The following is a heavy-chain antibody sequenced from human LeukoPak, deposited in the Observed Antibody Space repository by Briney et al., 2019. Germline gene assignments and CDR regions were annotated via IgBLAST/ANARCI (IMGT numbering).Heavy chain of an antibody. CDR3: ARQHDSYYYYYIDV. CDR1: GYSISNGYY. J-gene: IGHJ6*03. V-gene: IGHV4-38-2*01. CDR2: LYHSDSA. Sequence: KSSETLSLTCAVSGYSISNGYYGVWIRQPPGRGLEWIGSLYHSDSAYYHTSLRSRVSMSVDTSKNQFSLTLSFVTAADTAVYYCARQHDSYYYYYIDVWGSGTTVTVSS.